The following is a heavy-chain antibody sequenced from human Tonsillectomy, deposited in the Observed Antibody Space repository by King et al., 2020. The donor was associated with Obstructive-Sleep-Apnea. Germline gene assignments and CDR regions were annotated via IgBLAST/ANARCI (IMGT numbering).Heavy chain of an antibody. J-gene: IGHJ5*02. D-gene: IGHD6-13*01. CDR2: INHSGST. Sequence: VQLQQWGAGLLKPSETLSLTCAVFGGSFSDYYWSWIRQPPGKGLEWIGEINHSGSTNSNPSRKSRVTKSADTSKNQFSLKLNAVTAADTAVYYCARGSGAAAVNWFDPWGQGTLVTVSS. V-gene: IGHV4-34*01. CDR1: GGSFSDYY. CDR3: ARGSGAAAVNWFDP.